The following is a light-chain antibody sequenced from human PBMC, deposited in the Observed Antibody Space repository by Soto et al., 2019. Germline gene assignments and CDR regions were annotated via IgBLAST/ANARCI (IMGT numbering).Light chain of an antibody. J-gene: IGKJ3*01. Sequence: EIVLTQSPGTLSLSPGEIATLSCRASQSVSSSYLAWYQQKPGQAPRLLIYGASSRATGIPDRFSGSGSGPDFTLTISRLEPEDFAVYYCQQYGSSPLFTFGPGTKVDIK. CDR3: QQYGSSPLFT. CDR1: QSVSSSY. V-gene: IGKV3-20*01. CDR2: GAS.